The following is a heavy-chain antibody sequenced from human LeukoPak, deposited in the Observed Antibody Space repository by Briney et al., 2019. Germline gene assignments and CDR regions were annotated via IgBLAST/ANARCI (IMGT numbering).Heavy chain of an antibody. J-gene: IGHJ4*02. CDR1: GFTFSSYW. CDR3: AREKFPEFGPR. Sequence: PGGSLRLSCAASGFTFSSYWMHWVRQAPGKGLVWVSRINSDGSSTSYADSVKGRFTISRDNAKNTLYLQMNILRAEDTAVYYFAREKFPEFGPRRGQGTLVTVSS. V-gene: IGHV3-74*01. D-gene: IGHD3-10*01. CDR2: INSDGSST.